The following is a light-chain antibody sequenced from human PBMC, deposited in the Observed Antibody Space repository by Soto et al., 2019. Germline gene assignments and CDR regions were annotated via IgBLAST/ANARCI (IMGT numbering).Light chain of an antibody. CDR1: QSVSSY. V-gene: IGKV3-11*01. CDR2: DAS. Sequence: EIVLTQSPATLSLSPGERATLSCRASQSVSSYLAWYQQKPGQAPRLLIYDASNRATGIPARFSGSEPGTDFTLTISRLEPEDFAVYYCQQRRSGPYTLGEGTKLEIK. J-gene: IGKJ2*01. CDR3: QQRRSGPYT.